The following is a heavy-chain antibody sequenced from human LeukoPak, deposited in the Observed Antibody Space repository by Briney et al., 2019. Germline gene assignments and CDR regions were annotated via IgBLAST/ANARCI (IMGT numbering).Heavy chain of an antibody. CDR3: ARDLGGWRPAITRNDAFDI. D-gene: IGHD3-3*01. J-gene: IGHJ3*02. CDR2: INPNSGGT. CDR1: GYTFTGYY. Sequence: ASVKVSCKASGYTFTGYYMHWVRQAPGHGLEWMGWINPNSGGTNYAQKFQGRVTMTRDTSISTAFMELSRLRSDDTAVYYCARDLGGWRPAITRNDAFDIWGQGTMVTVSS. V-gene: IGHV1-2*02.